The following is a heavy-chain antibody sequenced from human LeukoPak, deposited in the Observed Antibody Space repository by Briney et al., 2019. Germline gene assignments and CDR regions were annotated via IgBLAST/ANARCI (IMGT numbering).Heavy chain of an antibody. J-gene: IGHJ4*02. V-gene: IGHV3-23*01. CDR2: ISGSGGTT. Sequence: PGGSLRLSCAASGFTFSSYWMHWVRQAPGMGLEWVSGISGSGGTTYYADSVKGRFTISRDNSKNSLSLQVSSLRAEDTAVYYCAKTNGYYSDWGQGTLVTVPS. D-gene: IGHD3-22*01. CDR3: AKTNGYYSD. CDR1: GFTFSSYW.